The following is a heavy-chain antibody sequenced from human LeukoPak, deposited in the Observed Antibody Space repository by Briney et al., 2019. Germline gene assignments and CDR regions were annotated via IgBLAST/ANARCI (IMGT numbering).Heavy chain of an antibody. J-gene: IGHJ4*02. Sequence: GGSLRLSCAASGFTFSSYGMHWVRQAPGKGLEWVAVISYDGSGQYYADSVRGRFTISRDNSKNTLYLQMNSLRAEDTAVDYCATLYGDRGDYWGQGTLVTVSS. CDR3: ATLYGDRGDY. CDR1: GFTFSSYG. CDR2: ISYDGSGQ. V-gene: IGHV3-30*03. D-gene: IGHD4-17*01.